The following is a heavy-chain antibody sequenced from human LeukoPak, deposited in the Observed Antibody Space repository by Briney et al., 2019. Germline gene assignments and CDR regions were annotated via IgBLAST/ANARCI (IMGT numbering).Heavy chain of an antibody. V-gene: IGHV1-69*13. D-gene: IGHD4-11*01. CDR2: IIPIFGTA. CDR3: ARDTNPYSDYGEGSYYFDY. CDR1: GGTFSSYA. Sequence: ASVKVSCKASGGTFSSYAISWVRQAPGQGLEWMGGIIPIFGTANYAQKFQGRVTITADESTSTAYMELSSLRSEDTAVYYCARDTNPYSDYGEGSYYFDYWGQGTLVTVSS. J-gene: IGHJ4*02.